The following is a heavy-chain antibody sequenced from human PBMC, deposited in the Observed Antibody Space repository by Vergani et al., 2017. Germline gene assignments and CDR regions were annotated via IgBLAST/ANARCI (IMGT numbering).Heavy chain of an antibody. D-gene: IGHD3-22*01. V-gene: IGHV3-33*01. CDR3: ARSYDSSGYYYLVGMDV. J-gene: IGHJ6*02. CDR1: GFTFSSYG. Sequence: QVQLVESGGGVVQPGRSLRLSCAASGFTFSSYGMHWVRQAPGKGLEWVAVIWYDGSNKYYADSVKGRFTISRDNSKNTLYLQMNSLRAVDTAVYYCARSYDSSGYYYLVGMDVWGQGTTVTVSS. CDR2: IWYDGSNK.